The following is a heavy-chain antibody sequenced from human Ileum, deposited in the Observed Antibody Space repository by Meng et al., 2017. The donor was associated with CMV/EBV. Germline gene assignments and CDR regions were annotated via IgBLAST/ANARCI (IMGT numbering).Heavy chain of an antibody. D-gene: IGHD6-13*01. CDR2: MYSGGSA. Sequence: GESLKISCAASGPAVSENYMNWVRQAPGKGLEWVSVMYSGGSAYYTDSVKGRFTITRDNSKNTLYLQMNSLRAEDTAVYFCARVLPGAVGSISYFDSWGQGKQVNVSS. V-gene: IGHV3-53*01. J-gene: IGHJ4*02. CDR1: GPAVSENY. CDR3: ARVLPGAVGSISYFDS.